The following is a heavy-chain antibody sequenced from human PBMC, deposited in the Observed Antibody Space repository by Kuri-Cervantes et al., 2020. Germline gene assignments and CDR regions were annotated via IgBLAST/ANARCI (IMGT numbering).Heavy chain of an antibody. CDR3: ARVPASCSGGSCTNWFDP. V-gene: IGHV4-4*07. D-gene: IGHD2-15*01. CDR2: IYTSGST. CDR1: GGSISSYY. Sequence: ESLKIPCTVSGGSISSYYWSWIRQPAGKGLEWIGRIYTSGSTNYNPSLKSRVTMSVDTSKNQFSLKLSSVTAADTAVYYCARVPASCSGGSCTNWFDPWGQGTLVTVSS. J-gene: IGHJ5*02.